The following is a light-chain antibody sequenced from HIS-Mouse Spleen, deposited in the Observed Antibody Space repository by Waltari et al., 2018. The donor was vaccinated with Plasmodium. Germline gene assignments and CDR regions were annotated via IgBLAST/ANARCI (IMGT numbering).Light chain of an antibody. J-gene: IGKJ4*01. Sequence: EIVLTQSPATLSLSPGERATLSCRASQSVSSYLAWYQQKPGQAPRLLNYAASNRATGIPARFSGGGSGTDFTLTISSLEPEDFAVYYCQQRSNWPSLTFGGGTKVEIK. V-gene: IGKV3-11*01. CDR3: QQRSNWPSLT. CDR2: AAS. CDR1: QSVSSY.